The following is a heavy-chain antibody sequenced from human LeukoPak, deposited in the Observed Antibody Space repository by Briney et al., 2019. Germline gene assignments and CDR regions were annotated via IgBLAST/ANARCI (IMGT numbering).Heavy chain of an antibody. D-gene: IGHD3-16*01. Sequence: SETLSLTCAVYGGSFSGYYWSWIRQPPGKGLEWIGEINHSGSTNYNPSLKSRVTMSVDTSKNQFSLKLSSVTAADTAVYYCARGLGEWEPLYYFDYWGQGTLVTVSS. J-gene: IGHJ4*02. CDR2: INHSGST. V-gene: IGHV4-34*01. CDR3: ARGLGEWEPLYYFDY. CDR1: GGSFSGYY.